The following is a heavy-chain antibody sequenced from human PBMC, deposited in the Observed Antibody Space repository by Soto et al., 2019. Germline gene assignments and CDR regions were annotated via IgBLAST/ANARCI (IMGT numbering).Heavy chain of an antibody. CDR2: IDPRDSYT. Sequence: GESLKISGNGSGYSFISYWINWVRQVPGKGLGWMGRIDPRDSYTNYRPSFQGHITISVDKSINTVYLEWSSLMASDTAMYYCAMPGYCSGGSCYDFDYWGQGTLVTVSS. CDR3: AMPGYCSGGSCYDFDY. V-gene: IGHV5-10-1*01. CDR1: GYSFISYW. D-gene: IGHD2-15*01. J-gene: IGHJ4*02.